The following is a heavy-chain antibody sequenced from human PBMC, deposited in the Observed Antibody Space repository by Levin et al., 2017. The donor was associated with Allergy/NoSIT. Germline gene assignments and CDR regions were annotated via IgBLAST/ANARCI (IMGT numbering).Heavy chain of an antibody. D-gene: IGHD6-13*01. V-gene: IGHV3-53*01. Sequence: QTGGSLRLSCVVSGFKINNNYMTWVRHVPGKRLEWVSIMYGDGTTYYADSVRGRFTISRDKSKDTLYLQMNSLSAEDTAMYYCGFSSSWQYYFDYWGQGTLVTVSS. J-gene: IGHJ4*02. CDR2: MYGDGTT. CDR3: GFSSSWQYYFDY. CDR1: GFKINNNY.